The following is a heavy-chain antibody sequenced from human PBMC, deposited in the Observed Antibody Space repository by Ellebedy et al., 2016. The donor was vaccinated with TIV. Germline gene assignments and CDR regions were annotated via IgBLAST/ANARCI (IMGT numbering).Heavy chain of an antibody. CDR1: GDSISSSTYY. CDR2: IYHSGST. D-gene: IGHD6-19*01. J-gene: IGHJ1*01. CDR3: ARPSAAVAGNIEH. V-gene: IGHV4-39*01. Sequence: MPSETLSLTCTVSGDSISSSTYYWGWLRQPPGKGLEWIGSIYHSGSTYYNSPLRSRATISVDTSKNQFPLKLSSVTAADTAVYYCARPSAAVAGNIEHWGQGTLVTVSS.